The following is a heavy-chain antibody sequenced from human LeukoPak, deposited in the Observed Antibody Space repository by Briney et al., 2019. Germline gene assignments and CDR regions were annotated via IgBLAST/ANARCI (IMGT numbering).Heavy chain of an antibody. D-gene: IGHD1-26*01. CDR2: INPNSGGT. Sequence: ASVKVSCKASGYTFTDYYMHWVRQAPGQGLEWMGWINPNSGGTNYAQKFQGRVTMTRDTSISTAYMELSRLRSDDTAVYCCARHRSIVGATEFDYWGQGTLVTVSS. CDR1: GYTFTDYY. CDR3: ARHRSIVGATEFDY. J-gene: IGHJ4*02. V-gene: IGHV1-2*02.